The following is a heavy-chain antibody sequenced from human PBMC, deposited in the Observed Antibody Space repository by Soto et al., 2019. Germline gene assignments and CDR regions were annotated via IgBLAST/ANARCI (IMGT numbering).Heavy chain of an antibody. CDR1: GGSISSGGYY. D-gene: IGHD6-13*01. V-gene: IGHV4-31*03. Sequence: ASETLSLTCTVSGGSISSGGYYWSWIRQHPGKGLEWIGYIYYSGSTYYNPSLKSRVTISVDTSKNQFSLKLSSVTAADTAVYYCAMNPGAAGMNYWGQGTLVTVSS. CDR3: AMNPGAAGMNY. J-gene: IGHJ4*02. CDR2: IYYSGST.